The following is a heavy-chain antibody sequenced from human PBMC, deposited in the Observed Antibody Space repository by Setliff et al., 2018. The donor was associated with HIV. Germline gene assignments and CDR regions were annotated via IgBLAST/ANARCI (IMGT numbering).Heavy chain of an antibody. V-gene: IGHV1-46*01. CDR2: INASGDKT. CDR3: ARDAPRNTEAAPGY. J-gene: IGHJ4*02. D-gene: IGHD6-6*01. CDR1: GFNFTNYY. Sequence: ASVKVSCKASGFNFTNYYIHWVRQAPGEGLEWVGVINASGDKTNYAQKFQGRLIITKDTSTSTVYMELSSLRSDDTAVYYCARDAPRNTEAAPGYWGQGTLVTVSS.